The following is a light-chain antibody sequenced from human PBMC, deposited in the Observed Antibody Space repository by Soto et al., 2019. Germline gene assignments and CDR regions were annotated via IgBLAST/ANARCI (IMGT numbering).Light chain of an antibody. J-gene: IGKJ2*01. CDR1: QTIRSSY. V-gene: IGKV3-20*01. Sequence: EIVLTQSPGTLSLSPGERATLSCRASQTIRSSYLAWYQQKPGQAPRLLIYGASTRATGLPDRFRGGGSGTDFTLTISTLGAEDFAVYYCQQYGGSPFTFGQGTKLEIK. CDR3: QQYGGSPFT. CDR2: GAS.